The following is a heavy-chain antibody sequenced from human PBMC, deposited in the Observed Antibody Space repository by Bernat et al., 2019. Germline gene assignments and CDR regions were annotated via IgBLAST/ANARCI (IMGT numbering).Heavy chain of an antibody. CDR2: VHHSGRT. D-gene: IGHD5-24*01. CDR1: GGSLGSRNW. V-gene: IGHV4-4*02. J-gene: IGHJ4*02. CDR3: AREGQGITSFDY. Sequence: QLQESGPGLVKPSGTLSLTCAVSGGSLGSRNWWSWFRQPPGTGLEWLGEVHHSGRTNYNPSLKSRISITIDKSKNQVSLKLTSVTAADAAVYYCAREGQGITSFDYWGQGTLVTVSS.